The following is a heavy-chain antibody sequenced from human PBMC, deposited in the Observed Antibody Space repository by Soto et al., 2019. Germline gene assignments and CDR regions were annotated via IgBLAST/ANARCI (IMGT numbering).Heavy chain of an antibody. V-gene: IGHV3-15*01. D-gene: IGHD2-2*01. CDR1: GFTFSNAW. CDR2: IKSKVDGGTA. Sequence: PGGSLRLSCEASGFTFSNAWMNWDRQGPGKGLEWLGRIKSKVDGGTADYVAATKGRFSISRDDLKNMLYLQMNSLKPDDTAVYYCTTLSYLYYDGMDVWGQGTTVTVSS. CDR3: TTLSYLYYDGMDV. J-gene: IGHJ6*02.